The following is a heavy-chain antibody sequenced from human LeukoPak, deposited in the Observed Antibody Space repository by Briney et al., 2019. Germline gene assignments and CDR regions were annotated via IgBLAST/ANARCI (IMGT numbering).Heavy chain of an antibody. Sequence: GGSLRLSCAASGFSFSSYEMNWVRQAPGKGLEWISYISASGTLTHYADSVEGRFTISRDNAKNSLFLQMNSLRGEDTTVYYCARDGTPNYSTGWVYMDVWGKGTTVTISS. D-gene: IGHD6-25*01. CDR3: ARDGTPNYSTGWVYMDV. CDR2: ISASGTLT. V-gene: IGHV3-48*03. CDR1: GFSFSSYE. J-gene: IGHJ6*04.